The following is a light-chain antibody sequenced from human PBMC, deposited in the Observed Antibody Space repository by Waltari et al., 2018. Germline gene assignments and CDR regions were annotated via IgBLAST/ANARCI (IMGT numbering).Light chain of an antibody. CDR2: EVG. J-gene: IGLJ2*01. CDR3: SSYTRRNVV. V-gene: IGLV2-14*01. Sequence: QSALTQPASVSGSPGQAITISCTGTSSDVGGYNYGSGYQQHPGKAPKPMIDEVGNRPSVVSNRLSGSKSGNTASLTISGLQAEDEADYYCSSYTRRNVVFGGGTKLTVL. CDR1: SSDVGGYNY.